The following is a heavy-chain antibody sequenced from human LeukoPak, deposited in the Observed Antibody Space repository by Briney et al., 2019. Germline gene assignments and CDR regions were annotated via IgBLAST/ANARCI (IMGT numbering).Heavy chain of an antibody. Sequence: SETLSLTCTVSGGSVSSGSYYWSWIRQPPGRGLEWIGCAFYTGGTNYNPSLKSRVTISIDTSKSQFSLRLTSVTAADTAIYYCASLSHCSTSSCFDYWGRGTLVTVSS. J-gene: IGHJ4*02. CDR2: AFYTGGT. CDR1: GGSVSSGSYY. CDR3: ASLSHCSTSSCFDY. D-gene: IGHD2-2*01. V-gene: IGHV4-61*01.